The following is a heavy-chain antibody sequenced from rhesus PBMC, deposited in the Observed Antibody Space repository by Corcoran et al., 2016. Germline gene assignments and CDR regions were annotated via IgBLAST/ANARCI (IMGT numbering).Heavy chain of an antibody. V-gene: IGHV4-99*02. CDR2: ISGSSGST. J-gene: IGHJ4*01. CDR3: AREYYEDDYGYYYPFDY. Sequence: QVQLQESGPGLVKPSETLSLTCAVSGYSISSGYYWGWIRQPPGKGLEYIGYISGSSGSTNYNLSLKSRVNISNDTSKNQFSLKLSSVTAADTAVYYCAREYYEDDYGYYYPFDYWGQGVLVTVSS. D-gene: IGHD3-9*01. CDR1: GYSISSGYY.